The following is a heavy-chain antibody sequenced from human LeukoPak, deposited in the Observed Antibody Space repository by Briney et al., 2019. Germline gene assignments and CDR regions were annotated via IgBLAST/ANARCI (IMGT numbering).Heavy chain of an antibody. Sequence: GGALRLSCAASGFTSSSYWMSWVRQAPGKGLEWVANIKQDGSEKYYVDSVKGRFTISRDNAKNSLYLQMNSLRAEDTAVYYCARVYRSSSGYCFDYWGQGTLVTVSS. D-gene: IGHD6-6*01. CDR2: IKQDGSEK. CDR3: ARVYRSSSGYCFDY. V-gene: IGHV3-7*01. CDR1: GFTSSSYW. J-gene: IGHJ4*02.